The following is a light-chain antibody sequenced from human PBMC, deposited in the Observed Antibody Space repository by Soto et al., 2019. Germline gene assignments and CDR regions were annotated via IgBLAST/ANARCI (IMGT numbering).Light chain of an antibody. V-gene: IGLV2-8*01. J-gene: IGLJ3*02. CDR1: SSDLGNHNF. CDR3: SSFAGGDSPVL. Sequence: QSAMTQPPSASGSPGQSVSMSCTGSSSDLGNHNFVSWYQQYPGKAPKLMIYEVSKRPSGVPDRFSASKSGNTASLTVSGLHAEDEADYYCSSFAGGDSPVLFGGGTKLTVL. CDR2: EVS.